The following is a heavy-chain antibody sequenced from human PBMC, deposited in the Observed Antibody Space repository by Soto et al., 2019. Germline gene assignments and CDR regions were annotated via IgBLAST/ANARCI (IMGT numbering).Heavy chain of an antibody. Sequence: SETLSLTCTVSGGSISSSSYYWGWIRQPPGKGLEWIGSIYYSGSTYYNPSLKSRVTISVDTSKNQFSLKLSSVTAADTAVYYCARHFSQDHNWNPQGDWFDPWGQGTLVTVSS. V-gene: IGHV4-39*01. CDR3: ARHFSQDHNWNPQGDWFDP. D-gene: IGHD1-20*01. CDR2: IYYSGST. CDR1: GGSISSSSYY. J-gene: IGHJ5*02.